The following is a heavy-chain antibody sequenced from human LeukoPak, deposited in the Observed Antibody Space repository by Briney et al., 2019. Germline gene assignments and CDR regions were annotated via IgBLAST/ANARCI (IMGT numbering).Heavy chain of an antibody. V-gene: IGHV3-21*01. J-gene: IGHJ4*02. Sequence: GGSLRLSCAASGFTFSSYSMNWVRQAPGKGLEWVSSISSSSSYIYYADSVKGRFTISRDNAKNSLYLQMNSLRAEDTAVYYCASINSGSYDVVDYWGQGTLVTVSS. CDR3: ASINSGSYDVVDY. CDR2: ISSSSSYI. D-gene: IGHD1-26*01. CDR1: GFTFSSYS.